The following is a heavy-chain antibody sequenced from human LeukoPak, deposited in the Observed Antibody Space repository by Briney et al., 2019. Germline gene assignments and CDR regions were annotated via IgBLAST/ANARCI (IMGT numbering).Heavy chain of an antibody. CDR3: ARQEDDMALY. D-gene: IGHD3-9*01. CDR2: TYPGDSHT. CDR1: GYSFTSYW. V-gene: IGHV5-51*01. J-gene: IGHJ4*02. Sequence: GESLKISCKGSGYSFTSYWIAWVRQMPGKGLEWMGVTYPGDSHTTYSPSFQGQVTISVDESISTAYLQWSSLKASDTAMYYCARQEDDMALYWGQGTLVTVSS.